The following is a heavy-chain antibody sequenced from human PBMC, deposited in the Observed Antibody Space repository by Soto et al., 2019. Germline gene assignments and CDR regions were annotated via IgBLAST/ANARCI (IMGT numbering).Heavy chain of an antibody. D-gene: IGHD6-19*01. CDR1: GGSFSGYY. J-gene: IGHJ4*02. CDR2: INHSGST. Sequence: SETLSLTCAVSGGSFSGYYWSWIRQPPGKGLEWIGEINHSGSTNYNPSLKSRVTISVDTSKNQFSLKLSSVTAADTAVYYCARGRSGWDSSGWFDYWGQGTLVTVSS. V-gene: IGHV4-34*01. CDR3: ARGRSGWDSSGWFDY.